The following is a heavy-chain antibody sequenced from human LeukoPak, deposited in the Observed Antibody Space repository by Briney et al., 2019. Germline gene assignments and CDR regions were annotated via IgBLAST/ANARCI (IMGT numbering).Heavy chain of an antibody. J-gene: IGHJ4*02. CDR1: GGSISSYY. Sequence: SETLSLTCTVSGGSISSYYWSWIRQPPGKGPEWIGYIYYSGSTNYNPSLKSRVTISVDTSKNQFSLKLSSVTAADTAVCYCARDRLEYFDYWGQGTLVTVSS. V-gene: IGHV4-59*01. D-gene: IGHD3-3*01. CDR2: IYYSGST. CDR3: ARDRLEYFDY.